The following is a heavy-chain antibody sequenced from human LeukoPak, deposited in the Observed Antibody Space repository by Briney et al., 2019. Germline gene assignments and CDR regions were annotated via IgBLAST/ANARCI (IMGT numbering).Heavy chain of an antibody. V-gene: IGHV3-11*01. CDR2: TSSSGSTI. CDR1: GFTFRDYY. J-gene: IGHJ6*03. Sequence: GSLRLSCAASGFTFRDYYMSWIRQAPGKGLEWVSYTSSSGSTIYYADSVKGRFTISRDNAKNSLYLQMNSLRAEDTAVYYCARDLRIQLWFHYMDVWGKGTTVTVSS. CDR3: ARDLRIQLWFHYMDV. D-gene: IGHD5-18*01.